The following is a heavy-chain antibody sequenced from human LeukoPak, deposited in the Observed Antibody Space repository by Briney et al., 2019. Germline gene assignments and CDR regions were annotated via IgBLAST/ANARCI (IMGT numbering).Heavy chain of an antibody. V-gene: IGHV3-30*03. J-gene: IGHJ6*03. D-gene: IGHD2-8*01. CDR2: ISYDGSNK. CDR1: GFTFSSYG. Sequence: GGSLRLSCAASGFTFSSYGMHWVRQAPGKGLEWVAVISYDGSNKYYADSVKGRFTISRDNSKNTLYLQMNSLRAEDTAVYYCARSEMGYSNYYMDVWGKGTTVTVSS. CDR3: ARSEMGYSNYYMDV.